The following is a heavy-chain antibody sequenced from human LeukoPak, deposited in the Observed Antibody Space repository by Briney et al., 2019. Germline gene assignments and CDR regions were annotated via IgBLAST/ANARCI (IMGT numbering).Heavy chain of an antibody. V-gene: IGHV3-23*01. CDR2: LSDSGVYT. CDR3: AKKAHYDAYAKYFDY. J-gene: IGHJ4*02. Sequence: GGSLRLSCAASGFTFSNYAMTWVRQAPGKGLEWVSILSDSGVYTYYADSVKGRFTISRDNSNNMLYLQMNGLRAEDTAVYYCAKKAHYDAYAKYFDYWGQGTLVTVSS. CDR1: GFTFSNYA. D-gene: IGHD4-17*01.